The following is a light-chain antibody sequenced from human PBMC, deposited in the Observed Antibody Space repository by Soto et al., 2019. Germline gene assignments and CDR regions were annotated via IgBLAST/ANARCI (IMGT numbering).Light chain of an antibody. CDR3: SSYTSSSTLLL. CDR1: SSDVGGYNY. CDR2: EVS. V-gene: IGLV2-14*01. Sequence: QSALTQPASVSGSPGQSITISCTGTSSDVGGYNYVSWYQQHPGKAPKLMIYEVSNRPSGVSNRCSGSKSGNTASLTISGLQAADAADYYCSSYTSSSTLLLFGGGTKLTVL. J-gene: IGLJ2*01.